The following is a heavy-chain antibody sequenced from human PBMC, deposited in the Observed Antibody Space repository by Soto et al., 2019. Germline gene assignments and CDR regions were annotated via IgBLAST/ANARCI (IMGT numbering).Heavy chain of an antibody. D-gene: IGHD2-15*01. CDR2: IIPIFGTA. Sequence: SVKVSCKASGGTFSSYAISWVRQAPGQGLEWMGGIIPIFGTANYAQKFQGRVTITADESTSTAYMELSSLRSEDTAVYYCASEGYCSGGSCYPRPMDVWGQGTTVTVSS. CDR1: GGTFSSYA. J-gene: IGHJ6*02. V-gene: IGHV1-69*13. CDR3: ASEGYCSGGSCYPRPMDV.